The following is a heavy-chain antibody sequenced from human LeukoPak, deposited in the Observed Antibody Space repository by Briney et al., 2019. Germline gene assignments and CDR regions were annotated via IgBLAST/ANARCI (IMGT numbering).Heavy chain of an antibody. CDR3: ARAYVVAAAGTYY. CDR2: ISSSGSTM. D-gene: IGHD6-13*01. Sequence: PAGSLRLSCAASGFTFSSYEMNWVRQAPGKGLEWVSYISSSGSTMYYADSVKGRFTISRDNAKSSLYLLMNSLRAEDTAVYYCARAYVVAAAGTYYWGQGTLVNVSS. CDR1: GFTFSSYE. V-gene: IGHV3-48*03. J-gene: IGHJ4*02.